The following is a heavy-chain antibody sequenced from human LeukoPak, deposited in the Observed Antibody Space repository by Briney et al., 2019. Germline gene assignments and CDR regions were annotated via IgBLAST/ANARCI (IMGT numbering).Heavy chain of an antibody. CDR3: AKGQGLRFLEWFKLDY. D-gene: IGHD3-3*01. Sequence: PGGSLRLSCAASGFTFSSYAMSWVRQAPGKGLEWVSAISGSGGSTYYADSVKGRFTISRDNSKNTLYLQMNSLRAEDTAVYYCAKGQGLRFLEWFKLDYWGQGTLVTVSS. CDR1: GFTFSSYA. J-gene: IGHJ4*02. CDR2: ISGSGGST. V-gene: IGHV3-23*01.